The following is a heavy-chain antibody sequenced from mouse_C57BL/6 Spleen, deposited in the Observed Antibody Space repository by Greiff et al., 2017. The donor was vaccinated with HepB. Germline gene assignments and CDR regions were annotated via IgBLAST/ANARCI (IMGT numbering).Heavy chain of an antibody. Sequence: EVQGVESGGGLVQPKGSLKLSCAASGFTFNTYAMHWVRQAPGKGVEWVARIRSKSSNYATYYADSVKDRFTISRDDSQSMLYLQMNNLKTEDTAMYYCVRDPGFPYYAMDYWGQGTSVTVSS. CDR3: VRDPGFPYYAMDY. J-gene: IGHJ4*01. CDR1: GFTFNTYA. V-gene: IGHV10-3*01. D-gene: IGHD3-1*01. CDR2: IRSKSSNYAT.